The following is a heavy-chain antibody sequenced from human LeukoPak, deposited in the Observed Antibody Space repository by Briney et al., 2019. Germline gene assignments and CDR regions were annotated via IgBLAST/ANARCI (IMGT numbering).Heavy chain of an antibody. Sequence: SETLSLTCAVYGGSFSGYYWSWIRQPPGKGLEWIGEINHSGSTNYNPSLKSRVTISVDTSKNQFSLKLSSVTAADTAVYYCARRQYYYGSGSASGGYYWGQGTLVTVSS. CDR2: INHSGST. CDR3: ARRQYYYGSGSASGGYY. V-gene: IGHV4-34*01. J-gene: IGHJ4*02. D-gene: IGHD3-10*01. CDR1: GGSFSGYY.